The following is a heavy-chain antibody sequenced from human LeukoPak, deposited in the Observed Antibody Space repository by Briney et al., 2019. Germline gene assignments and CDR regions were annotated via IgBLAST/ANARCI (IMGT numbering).Heavy chain of an antibody. D-gene: IGHD6-13*01. J-gene: IGHJ5*02. Sequence: GGSLRLSCAASGFTFSTFSMNWVRQTPGKGLEWVSAISGSGSSTYYADSVKGRFTISRDNSKNTLYLQMNSLRAEDTAIYYCAKRDSSNMAYFDPWGQGTLVTVSS. V-gene: IGHV3-23*01. CDR1: GFTFSTFS. CDR2: ISGSGSST. CDR3: AKRDSSNMAYFDP.